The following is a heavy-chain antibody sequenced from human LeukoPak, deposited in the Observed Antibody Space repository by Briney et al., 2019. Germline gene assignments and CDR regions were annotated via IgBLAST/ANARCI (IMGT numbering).Heavy chain of an antibody. CDR2: IKQDGSEK. J-gene: IGHJ4*02. CDR1: GFTFSSYA. Sequence: PGGSLRLSCAASGFTFSSYAMSWVRQAPGKGLEWVANIKQDGSEKYYVDSVKGRFTISRDNAKNSLYLQMNSLRAEDTAVYYCARDDSGGPDTAMVTPPYYFDYWGQGTLVTVSS. CDR3: ARDDSGGPDTAMVTPPYYFDY. D-gene: IGHD5-18*01. V-gene: IGHV3-7*01.